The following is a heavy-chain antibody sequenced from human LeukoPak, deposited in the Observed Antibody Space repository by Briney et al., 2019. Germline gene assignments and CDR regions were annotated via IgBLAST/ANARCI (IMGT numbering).Heavy chain of an antibody. Sequence: PGGSLRLSCAASGFTFSSYAMSWVRQAPGNGLEWVSAISGSGGSTYYADYVNGQFTIPSDNTKNTQYLQLNTQSSDDTAEDYFSKDPNIMIPLGYWGQGTLVTVSS. V-gene: IGHV3-23*01. CDR1: GFTFSSYA. D-gene: IGHD3-16*01. CDR2: ISGSGGST. J-gene: IGHJ4*02. CDR3: SKDPNIMIPLGY.